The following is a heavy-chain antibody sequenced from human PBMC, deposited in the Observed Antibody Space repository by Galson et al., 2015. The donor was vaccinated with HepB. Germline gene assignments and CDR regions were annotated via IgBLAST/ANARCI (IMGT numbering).Heavy chain of an antibody. CDR3: GRRICDGCGYYNFDY. J-gene: IGHJ4*03. Sequence: QSGAEVKKPGESLKISCKGSGYSFTSYWIGWVRQMPGKGLEWMGIIYPGDSDTRYSPSFQGQVTISADKSISTGYLQWSSLKASDTAIYFCGRRICDGCGYYNFDYWGHGTLVAVSS. CDR1: GYSFTSYW. CDR2: IYPGDSDT. D-gene: IGHD3-22*01. V-gene: IGHV5-51*03.